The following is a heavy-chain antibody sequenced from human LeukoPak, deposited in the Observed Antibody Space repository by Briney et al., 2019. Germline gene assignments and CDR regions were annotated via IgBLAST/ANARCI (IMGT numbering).Heavy chain of an antibody. D-gene: IGHD3-16*01. CDR2: IYYSGST. CDR1: GGSISSYY. CDR3: ASRPGDHDAFDI. V-gene: IGHV4-59*08. Sequence: SETLSLTCTVSGGSISSYYWSWIRQPPGKGLEWVGYIYYSGSTNYNPSLKSRVTISVDTSKNQFSLKLSSVTAADTAVYYCASRPGDHDAFDIWGQGTMVTVSS. J-gene: IGHJ3*02.